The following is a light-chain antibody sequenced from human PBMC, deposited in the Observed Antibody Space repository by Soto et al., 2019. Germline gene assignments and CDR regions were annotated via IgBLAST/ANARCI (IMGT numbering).Light chain of an antibody. CDR2: EVS. V-gene: IGLV2-8*01. J-gene: IGLJ2*01. CDR1: SSDVGGYNY. CDR3: SSYAGSNFVV. Sequence: QSALTQPPSASGSPGQSVTISCTGTSSDVGGYNYVSWYQQHPGKAPKFMIYEVSKRSSGVPDRFSGSKSGNTASLTVSGLQAEDEADYYCSSYAGSNFVVFGGGTKLTVL.